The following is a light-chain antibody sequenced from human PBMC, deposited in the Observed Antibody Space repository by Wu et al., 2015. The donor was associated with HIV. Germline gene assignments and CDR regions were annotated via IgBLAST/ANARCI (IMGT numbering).Light chain of an antibody. Sequence: DIQMTQSPSSLSASVGDRVTITCRTGQSISTFLNWYQQKPGKAPKLLIYATSTLQSGVPSRFSGSGFGTDFTLTISSLQREDFATYYCQQSYTVPVTFGGGPRWRSN. CDR3: QQSYTVPVT. CDR2: ATS. V-gene: IGKV1-39*01. CDR1: QSISTF. J-gene: IGKJ4*01.